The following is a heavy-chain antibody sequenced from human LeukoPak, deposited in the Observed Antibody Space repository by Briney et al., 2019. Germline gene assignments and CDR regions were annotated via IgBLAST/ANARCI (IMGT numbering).Heavy chain of an antibody. CDR2: SDPEDGET. D-gene: IGHD6-6*01. Sequence: GASVKVSCKVSGYTLTELSMHWVRQAPGKGLEWMGGSDPEDGETIYAQKFQGRVTMTEDTSTDTAYMELSSLRSEDTAVYYCATDSARPEMNYYYYMDVWGKGTTVTVSS. CDR3: ATDSARPEMNYYYYMDV. CDR1: GYTLTELS. V-gene: IGHV1-24*01. J-gene: IGHJ6*03.